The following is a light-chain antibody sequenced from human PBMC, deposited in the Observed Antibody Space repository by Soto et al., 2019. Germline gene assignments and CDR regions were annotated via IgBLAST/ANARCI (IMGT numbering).Light chain of an antibody. CDR2: GAS. J-gene: IGKJ5*01. CDR3: QHYAAAPVT. V-gene: IGKV3-20*01. Sequence: TVLTQSPVTLSLSPGERATLSCRASQSVGGNVAWYQQKPGQAPKLLIYGASSRDPGIPDRFSGSGSGADFTLSISRLEPEDFALYYCQHYAAAPVTFGQGTRLDI. CDR1: QSVGGN.